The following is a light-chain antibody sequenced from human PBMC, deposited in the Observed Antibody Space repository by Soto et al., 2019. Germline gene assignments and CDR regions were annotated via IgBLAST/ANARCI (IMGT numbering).Light chain of an antibody. CDR2: EVT. J-gene: IGLJ1*01. Sequence: QSVLTQPASVSGSPGQSITISCTGTISDVGGFNFVSWYQQHPGKAPRLMIYEVTYRASGVSSRFSGSKSGNTASLTISGLQADDEADYYCSSFTSHTSHYVFGTGTKVTVL. CDR3: SSFTSHTSHYV. CDR1: ISDVGGFNF. V-gene: IGLV2-14*03.